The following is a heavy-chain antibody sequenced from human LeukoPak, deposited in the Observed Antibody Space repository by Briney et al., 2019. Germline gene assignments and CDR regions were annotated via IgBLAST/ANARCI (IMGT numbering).Heavy chain of an antibody. V-gene: IGHV3-30*02. CDR1: GFTVSNYG. CDR3: ARLHGRDFWSGNAGAFDI. D-gene: IGHD3-3*01. Sequence: GGSLRLSCAASGFTVSNYGMHWVRQAPGKGLEWVAFLRFDGSNKYYADSVKGRFTISRDNSNNTLYLQVNSLRAEDTAIYYCARLHGRDFWSGNAGAFDIWGQGTMVAVSS. CDR2: LRFDGSNK. J-gene: IGHJ3*02.